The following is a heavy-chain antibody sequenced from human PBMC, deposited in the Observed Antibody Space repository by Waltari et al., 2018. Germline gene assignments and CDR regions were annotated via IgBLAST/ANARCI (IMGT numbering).Heavy chain of an antibody. CDR1: GFTFDDSA. Sequence: EVQLVESGGGLVQPGRSLRLSCAASGFTFDDSAMHWVRQAPGKVLEWVSGISWNSGSIGYADSVKGRFTISRDNAKNSLYLQMNSLRAEDMALYYCAKEGRDTPGYFDYWGQGTLVTVSS. CDR3: AKEGRDTPGYFDY. J-gene: IGHJ4*02. CDR2: ISWNSGSI. V-gene: IGHV3-9*03.